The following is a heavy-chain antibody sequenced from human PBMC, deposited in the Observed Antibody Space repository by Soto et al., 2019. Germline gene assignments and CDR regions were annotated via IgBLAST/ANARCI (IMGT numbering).Heavy chain of an antibody. D-gene: IGHD4-17*01. CDR3: ARGTVTSGRWFGP. V-gene: IGHV1-18*04. CDR1: ASTFTGHT. CDR2: ISTFNGNT. Sequence: QVHLVQSGTEVKEPGASVKVSCKASASTFTGHTTNWVRQAPGHGLEWMGWISTFNGNTKYAGNFEGRVTMTTNTSTTTAYMELTSLTFDDAAVYFCARGTVTSGRWFGPWGQGTLVSVSS. J-gene: IGHJ5*02.